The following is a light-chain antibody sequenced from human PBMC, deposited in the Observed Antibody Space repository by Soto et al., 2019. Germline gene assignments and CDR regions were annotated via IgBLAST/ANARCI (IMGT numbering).Light chain of an antibody. CDR3: QHYNSFSWT. CDR2: DAS. Sequence: DIQMTQSPSTLSASVGDRVTITCRASQSITIWLAWYQQKPGKAPKLLIFDASNLESGVPSRFSGIGSGTEFTLTISSLQPDDFATYYCQHYNSFSWTFGQGTKVEIK. J-gene: IGKJ1*01. CDR1: QSITIW. V-gene: IGKV1-5*01.